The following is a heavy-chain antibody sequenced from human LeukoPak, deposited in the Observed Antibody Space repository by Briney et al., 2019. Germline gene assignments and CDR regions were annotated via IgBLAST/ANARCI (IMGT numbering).Heavy chain of an antibody. CDR3: AREYRYDFWSGYPGRFDP. D-gene: IGHD3-3*01. J-gene: IGHJ5*02. Sequence: SETLSLTCTVSGGSISSGDYYWSWIRQPPGKGLEWIGYIYYRGTTYYNPSLKSRVTISVDTSKNQFSLKLSSVTAADTAVYYCAREYRYDFWSGYPGRFDPWGQGTLVTVSP. CDR1: GGSISSGDYY. V-gene: IGHV4-30-4*08. CDR2: IYYRGTT.